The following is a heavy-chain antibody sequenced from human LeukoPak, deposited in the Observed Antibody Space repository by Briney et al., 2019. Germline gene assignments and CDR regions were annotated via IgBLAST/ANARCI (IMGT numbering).Heavy chain of an antibody. D-gene: IGHD4-17*01. CDR2: ISYDGSNK. J-gene: IGHJ4*02. CDR3: AKDDYYGDFY. Sequence: GGSLRLSCAASGFTFSSYAMHWVRQAPGKGLEWVAVISYDGSNKYYADSVKGRFTISRDNSKNTLYLQMNSLRAEDTAVYYCAKDDYYGDFYWGQGTLVTVSS. V-gene: IGHV3-30-3*01. CDR1: GFTFSSYA.